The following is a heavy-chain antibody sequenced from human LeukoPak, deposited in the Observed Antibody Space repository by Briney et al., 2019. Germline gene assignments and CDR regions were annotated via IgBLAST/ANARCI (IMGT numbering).Heavy chain of an antibody. V-gene: IGHV4-38-2*02. CDR2: IYHSGST. J-gene: IGHJ4*02. CDR1: GYSISSGYY. D-gene: IGHD3-10*01. Sequence: PSETLSLTCTVSGYSISSGYYWGWIRQPPGKGLEWIGSIYHSGSTYYNPSLKSRVTISVDTSKNQFSLKLSSVTAADTAVYYCARGPRMVRGGGYFDYWGQGTLVTVSS. CDR3: ARGPRMVRGGGYFDY.